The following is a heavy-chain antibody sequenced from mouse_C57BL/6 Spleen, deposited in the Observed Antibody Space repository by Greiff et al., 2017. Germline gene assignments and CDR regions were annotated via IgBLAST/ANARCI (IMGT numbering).Heavy chain of an antibody. V-gene: IGHV1-26*01. Sequence: VQLQQSGPELVKPGASVKISCKASGYTFTDYYMNWVKQSHGKSLEWIGDINPNNGGTSYNQKFKGKATLTVDKSSSTAYMELRSLTSEDSAVYYCASWGLGGFDYWGQGTTLTVSS. CDR3: ASWGLGGFDY. J-gene: IGHJ2*01. CDR2: INPNNGGT. CDR1: GYTFTDYY. D-gene: IGHD2-4*01.